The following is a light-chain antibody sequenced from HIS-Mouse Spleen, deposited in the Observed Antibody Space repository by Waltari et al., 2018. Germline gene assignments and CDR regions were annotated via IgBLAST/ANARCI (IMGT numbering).Light chain of an antibody. CDR2: EDS. V-gene: IGLV3-10*01. CDR3: YSTDSSGNHRV. Sequence: SYELTQPPSVSVSPGQTARITCSGDALPKKYAYWYQQNSGQAPVLVIYEDSKRPSGIPEGFSGSSSGKMATLTISGAQVEDEADYYCYSTDSSGNHRVFGGGTKLTVL. CDR1: ALPKKY. J-gene: IGLJ2*01.